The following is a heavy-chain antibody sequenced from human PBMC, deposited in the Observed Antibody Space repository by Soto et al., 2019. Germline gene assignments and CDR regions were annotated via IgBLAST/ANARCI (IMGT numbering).Heavy chain of an antibody. V-gene: IGHV3-66*01. CDR2: IYSGGST. Sequence: EVQLVESGGGLVQPGGSLRLSCAASEFTVSSYYMNWVRQAPGKGLEWVSVIYSGGSTYYAESAKGRFTIFRDISRNMVYLQMNSLRAEDTAVYYCAREQWYYMDVWGKGTTVTVSS. CDR1: EFTVSSYY. CDR3: AREQWYYMDV. J-gene: IGHJ6*03. D-gene: IGHD6-19*01.